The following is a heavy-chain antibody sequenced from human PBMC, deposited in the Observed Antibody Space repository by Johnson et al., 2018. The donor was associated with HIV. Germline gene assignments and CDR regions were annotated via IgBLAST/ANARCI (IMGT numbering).Heavy chain of an antibody. CDR3: ALTGTERDDACDI. D-gene: IGHD1-20*01. CDR1: GFTFDDYT. CDR2: ISWDGGST. V-gene: IGHV3-43*01. J-gene: IGHJ3*02. Sequence: VQLVESGGVVVQPGGSLRLSCAASGFTFDDYTMHWVRQAPGKGLEWVSLISWDGGSTYYADPVKGRFTISRDNSKNSLYLQMNSLRTEDTALYYCALTGTERDDACDIWGQGTMVTVSS.